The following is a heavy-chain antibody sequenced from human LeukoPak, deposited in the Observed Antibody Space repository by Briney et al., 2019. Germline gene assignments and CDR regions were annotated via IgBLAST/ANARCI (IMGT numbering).Heavy chain of an antibody. CDR2: ISYDGSNK. CDR1: GFPFSSYA. J-gene: IGHJ4*02. Sequence: PGGSLRLSCAASGFPFSSYAMHWVRQAPGKGLEWVAVISYDGSNKYYADSVKGRFTISRDNSKNTLYLQMNSLRAEDTAVYYCARGGLSNPGSVDYWGQGNLVTVSS. D-gene: IGHD2-2*01. CDR3: ARGGLSNPGSVDY. V-gene: IGHV3-30-3*01.